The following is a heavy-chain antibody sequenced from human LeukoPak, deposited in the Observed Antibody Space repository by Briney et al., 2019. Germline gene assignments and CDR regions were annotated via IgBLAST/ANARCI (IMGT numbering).Heavy chain of an antibody. D-gene: IGHD3-16*02. J-gene: IGHJ3*02. CDR1: GGSISSYY. Sequence: MASETLSLTCTVSGGSISSYYWSWIRQPAGKGLVWIGRIYTSGSTNYNPSLKSRVTMSVDTSKNQFSLKLSSVTAADTAVYYCARDPGYDYVWGSYRSHGFDIWGQGTMVTVSS. V-gene: IGHV4-4*07. CDR2: IYTSGST. CDR3: ARDPGYDYVWGSYRSHGFDI.